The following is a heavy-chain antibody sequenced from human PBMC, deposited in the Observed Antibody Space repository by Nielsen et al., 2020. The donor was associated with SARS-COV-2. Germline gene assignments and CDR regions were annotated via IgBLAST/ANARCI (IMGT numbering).Heavy chain of an antibody. V-gene: IGHV4-61*02. J-gene: IGHJ6*02. CDR1: GGSISSDGYY. D-gene: IGHD6-6*01. Sequence: SETLSLTCTVSGGSISSDGYYWSWIRQPAGKGLEWIGRIYTSGSTNYNPSLKSRVTMSVDTSKNQFSLKLSSVTAADTAVYYCARKSAFLAARPREGYYYYGMDVWGQGTTVTVSS. CDR3: ARKSAFLAARPREGYYYYGMDV. CDR2: IYTSGST.